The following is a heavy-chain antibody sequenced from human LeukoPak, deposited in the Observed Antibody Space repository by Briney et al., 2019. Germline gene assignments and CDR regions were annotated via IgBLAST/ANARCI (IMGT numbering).Heavy chain of an antibody. D-gene: IGHD2-15*01. J-gene: IGHJ4*02. Sequence: PGGSLRLSCAGSGFTFSSYAMSWVRQGPGKRLEWVSAISGSGGRAYYADSVKGRFTISRDNSQNTLYVQTNSLRAEDTAVYYCATYCSADGCNSLGGYWGQGTLVTVSS. CDR3: ATYCSADGCNSLGGY. V-gene: IGHV3-23*01. CDR2: ISGSGGRA. CDR1: GFTFSSYA.